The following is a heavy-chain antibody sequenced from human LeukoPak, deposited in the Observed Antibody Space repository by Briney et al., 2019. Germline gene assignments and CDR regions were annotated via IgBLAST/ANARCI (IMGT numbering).Heavy chain of an antibody. V-gene: IGHV4-38-2*01. CDR2: IYHSGST. CDR1: GYSISSGYY. CDR3: ARAYSKLDY. Sequence: SETLSLTCAVSGYSISSGYYWGWIRQPPGKGLEWIGSIYHSGSTYYNPSLKSRVTISVDTSKNQFSLKLSSVTAADTAVYYCARAYSKLDYWGQRTLVTVSS. D-gene: IGHD4-11*01. J-gene: IGHJ4*02.